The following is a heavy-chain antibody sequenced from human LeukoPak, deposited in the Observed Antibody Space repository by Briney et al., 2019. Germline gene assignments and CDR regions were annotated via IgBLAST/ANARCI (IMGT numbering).Heavy chain of an antibody. V-gene: IGHV1-18*01. CDR2: ISAYNGST. Sequence: GASVKVSCKASGCTFTSYGISWVRQAPGQGLEWMGWISAYNGSTNYAQKLQGRVTMTTDTSTSTAYMELRSLRSDDTAVYYCARDMVRGVITPSDAFDIWGQGTMVTVSS. CDR3: ARDMVRGVITPSDAFDI. J-gene: IGHJ3*02. CDR1: GCTFTSYG. D-gene: IGHD3-10*01.